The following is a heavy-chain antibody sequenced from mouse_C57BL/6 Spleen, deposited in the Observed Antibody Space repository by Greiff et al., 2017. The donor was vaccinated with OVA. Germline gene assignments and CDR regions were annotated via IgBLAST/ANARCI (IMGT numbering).Heavy chain of an antibody. J-gene: IGHJ4*01. CDR2: ISDGGSYT. Sequence: DVMLVESGGGLVKPGGSLKLSCAASGFTFSSYAMSWVRQTPEKRLEWVATISDGGSYTYYPDNVKGRFTISRDNAKNNLYLQMSHLKSEDTAMYYCARVERGAMDYWGQGTSVTVSS. V-gene: IGHV5-4*03. CDR1: GFTFSSYA. CDR3: ARVERGAMDY.